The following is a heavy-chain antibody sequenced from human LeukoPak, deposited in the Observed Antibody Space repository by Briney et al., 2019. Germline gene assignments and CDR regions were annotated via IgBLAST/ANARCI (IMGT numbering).Heavy chain of an antibody. J-gene: IGHJ5*02. V-gene: IGHV4-34*01. CDR3: ARGQVLVARGYNWFDP. CDR2: INARGDT. D-gene: IGHD2/OR15-2a*01. Sequence: SETLSLTCALYGWTFNDYHWNGVRQPPGKGLEWIGEINARGDTNYNPSLKSRVTISVDSSKNQFSLTLTSMIDADTAIYYCARGQVLVARGYNWFDPWGQGTLVTVSS. CDR1: GWTFNDYH.